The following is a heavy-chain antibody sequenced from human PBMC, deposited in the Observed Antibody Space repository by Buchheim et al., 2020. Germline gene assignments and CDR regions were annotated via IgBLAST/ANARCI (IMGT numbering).Heavy chain of an antibody. CDR3: ARGYWYYYDSSGYSAHYWYFDL. Sequence: QVQLVQSGAEVKKPGASVKVSCKASGYTFTSYDINWVRQATGHGLEWMGWMNPNSGNTGYAQKFQGRVTMTRNTSISTAYMELSSLRSEDTAVYYCARGYWYYYDSSGYSAHYWYFDLWGRGTL. CDR1: GYTFTSYD. D-gene: IGHD3-22*01. CDR2: MNPNSGNT. V-gene: IGHV1-8*01. J-gene: IGHJ2*01.